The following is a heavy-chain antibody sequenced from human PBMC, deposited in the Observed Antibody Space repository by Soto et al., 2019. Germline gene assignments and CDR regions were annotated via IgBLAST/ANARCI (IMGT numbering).Heavy chain of an antibody. CDR2: LYYGRSA. V-gene: IGHV4-59*01. CDR3: ALRSMAVVPEY. D-gene: IGHD3-22*01. CDR1: GDSISSYY. J-gene: IGHJ4*02. Sequence: QVQLQESGPGLVKPSETLSLTCAVSGDSISSYYCMWIRQPPGKGLESIGYLYYGRSANYNPSLKSRVTLSVDTSSNQCSLTLSSMTSADTAVYYCALRSMAVVPEYWGQGTLVTVSS.